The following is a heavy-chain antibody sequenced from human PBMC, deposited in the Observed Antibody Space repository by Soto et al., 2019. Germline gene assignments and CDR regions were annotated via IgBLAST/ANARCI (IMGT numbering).Heavy chain of an antibody. J-gene: IGHJ4*02. Sequence: GGSLRLSCAASGFTFSSYWMSWVRQAPGKGLEWVANIKQDGSEKYYVDSVKGRFTISRDNAKNSLYLQMNSLRAEDTAVYYCARAVVQKFTYYYGSGSYYTFWGQGTLVTVSS. CDR1: GFTFSSYW. V-gene: IGHV3-7*01. D-gene: IGHD3-10*01. CDR3: ARAVVQKFTYYYGSGSYYTF. CDR2: IKQDGSEK.